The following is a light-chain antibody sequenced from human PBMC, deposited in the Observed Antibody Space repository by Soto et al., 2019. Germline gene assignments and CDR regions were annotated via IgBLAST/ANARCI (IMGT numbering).Light chain of an antibody. CDR1: QSVSSSY. CDR2: GAS. J-gene: IGKJ1*01. V-gene: IGKV3-20*01. Sequence: EIVLTQSPGTLSLSPGERAAVPCRSSQSVSSSYLAWYQLKPGQAPRLLIYGASSRAIGIPDRFSGSGSGTDFTLTISRLDPEDFAVYFCQQYGSSPRTFGQGTKVDIK. CDR3: QQYGSSPRT.